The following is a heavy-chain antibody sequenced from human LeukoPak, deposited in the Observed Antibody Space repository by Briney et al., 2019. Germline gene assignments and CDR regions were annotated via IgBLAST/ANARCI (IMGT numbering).Heavy chain of an antibody. D-gene: IGHD1-20*01. J-gene: IGHJ4*02. CDR1: GGSIRNYF. CDR3: ARVRRITGTTDFDY. V-gene: IGHV4-59*01. CDR2: FYYSDST. Sequence: SETLSLTCTVSGGSIRNYFWSWIRQPPGKGLESIAYFYYSDSTNYNPSLKSRLSVSVDTSRNQFSLKLSSVTAADTAVYYCARVRRITGTTDFDYWGQGTLVTVSS.